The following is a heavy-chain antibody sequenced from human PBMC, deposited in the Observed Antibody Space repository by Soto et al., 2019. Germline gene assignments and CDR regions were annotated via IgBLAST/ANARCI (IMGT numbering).Heavy chain of an antibody. CDR2: IWYDGSNK. CDR3: ARSCLPRSYYYYYGMDV. CDR1: GFTFSSYG. J-gene: IGHJ6*02. V-gene: IGHV3-33*01. Sequence: GGSLRLSCAASGFTFSSYGMHWVRQAPGKGLEWVAVIWYDGSNKYYADSVKGRFTISRDNSKNTLYLQMNSLRAEDTAVYYCARSCLPRSYYYYYGMDVWGQGTTVTVSS.